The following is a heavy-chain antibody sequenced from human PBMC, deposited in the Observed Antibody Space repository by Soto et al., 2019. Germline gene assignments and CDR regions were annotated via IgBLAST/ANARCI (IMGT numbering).Heavy chain of an antibody. D-gene: IGHD1-7*01. CDR2: LNTYGNT. V-gene: IGHV4-4*07. CDR3: GRESGETWDYEAS. J-gene: IGHJ5*02. Sequence: PSETLSLTCTVSGGSISSYRWSWIRQPAGKGLEWIGRLNTYGNTHYNPSLKSRVTVSLDTSRNQFFLTLRSVTAADSAVYHCGRESGETWDYEASWGQGTPVTVSS. CDR1: GGSISSYR.